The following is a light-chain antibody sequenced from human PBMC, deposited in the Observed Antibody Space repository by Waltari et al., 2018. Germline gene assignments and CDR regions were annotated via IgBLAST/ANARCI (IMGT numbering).Light chain of an antibody. Sequence: DIQRTQSPSSVSASVGDRVIITCRASQGISRWLAWYQQTPGKAPKFLIYDASTLQSGVPSRFSGTGSGTEFTLTISSLQPEDFATYYCQHGNTFPLTFGGGTKVEIK. CDR3: QHGNTFPLT. V-gene: IGKV1-12*01. CDR2: DAS. CDR1: QGISRW. J-gene: IGKJ4*01.